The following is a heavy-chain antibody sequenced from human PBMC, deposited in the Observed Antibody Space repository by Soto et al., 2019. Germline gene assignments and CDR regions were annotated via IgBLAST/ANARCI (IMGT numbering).Heavy chain of an antibody. CDR1: GFTFSSYW. D-gene: IGHD6-13*01. J-gene: IGHJ6*02. V-gene: IGHV3-7*05. CDR3: ARCLQQLVMNYGMDV. CDR2: IKQDGSEK. Sequence: GGSLRLSCAASGFTFSSYWMSWVRQAPGKGLEWVANIKQDGSEKYYVDSVKGRFTIPRDNAKNSLYLQMNSLRAEDMAVYYCARCLQQLVMNYGMDVWGQGTTVTVSS.